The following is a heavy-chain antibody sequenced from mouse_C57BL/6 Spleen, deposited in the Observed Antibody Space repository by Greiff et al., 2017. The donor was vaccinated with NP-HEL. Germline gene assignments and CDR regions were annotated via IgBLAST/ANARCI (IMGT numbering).Heavy chain of an antibody. J-gene: IGHJ3*01. D-gene: IGHD1-1*01. V-gene: IGHV1-54*01. CDR1: GYAFTNYL. CDR3: ARGYGSSYQAWFAY. Sequence: QVQLKQSGAELVRPGTSVKVSCKASGYAFTNYLIEWVKQRPGQGLEWIGVINPGSGGTNYNEKFKGKATLTADKSSSTAYMQLSSLTSEDSAVYFCARGYGSSYQAWFAYWGQGTLVTVSA. CDR2: INPGSGGT.